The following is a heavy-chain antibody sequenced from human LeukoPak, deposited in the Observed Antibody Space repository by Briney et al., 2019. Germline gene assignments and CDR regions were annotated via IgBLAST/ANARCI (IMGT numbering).Heavy chain of an antibody. J-gene: IGHJ5*02. CDR3: ARDLIAARDWFDP. CDR1: GFTFSSYA. Sequence: PGGSLRLSCAASGFTFSSYAMSWVRQAPGKGLEWVSAISGSGGSTYYADSVKGRFTISRDNAKNSLYLQMNSLRAEDTAVYYRARDLIAARDWFDPWGQGTLVTVSS. V-gene: IGHV3-23*01. D-gene: IGHD6-6*01. CDR2: ISGSGGST.